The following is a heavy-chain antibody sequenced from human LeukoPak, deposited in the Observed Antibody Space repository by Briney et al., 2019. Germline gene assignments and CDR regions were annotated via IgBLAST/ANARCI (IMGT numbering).Heavy chain of an antibody. CDR2: ISSSGSTI. CDR3: ARDITIFGVVIDAFDI. CDR1: GFTFSSYE. J-gene: IGHJ3*02. V-gene: IGHV3-48*03. D-gene: IGHD3-3*01. Sequence: PGGSLRLSCAASGFTFSSYEMNWVRQAPGKGLEWVSYISSSGSTIYYADSVKGRFTISRDNAKNSLYLQMNSLRAEDTAVYYCARDITIFGVVIDAFDIWGQGTMVTVSS.